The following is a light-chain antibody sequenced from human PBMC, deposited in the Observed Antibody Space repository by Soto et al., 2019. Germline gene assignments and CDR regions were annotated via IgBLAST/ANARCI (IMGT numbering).Light chain of an antibody. CDR1: QGVSSS. V-gene: IGKV3-11*01. Sequence: EIVLTQSPATLSLSPGERAPLPCRASQGVSSSLAWYQQKPGQSPRLLIYDASNRATGIPARFSGSGSGTDFTLTISTLETEDFAVYYCQQYSKWPLTFGQGTKV. CDR3: QQYSKWPLT. CDR2: DAS. J-gene: IGKJ1*01.